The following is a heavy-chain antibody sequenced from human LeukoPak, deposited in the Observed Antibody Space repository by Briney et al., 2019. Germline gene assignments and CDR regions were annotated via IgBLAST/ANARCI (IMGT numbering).Heavy chain of an antibody. CDR2: IYYSGST. V-gene: IGHV4-59*08. CDR1: GGSISSYY. Sequence: KPSETLSPTCTVSGGSISSYYWSWIRQPPGKGLEWIGYIYYSGSTNYNPSLKSRVTISVDTSKNQFSLKLSSVTAADTAVYYCARQWIQLWVFDYWGQGTLVTVSS. J-gene: IGHJ4*02. D-gene: IGHD5-18*01. CDR3: ARQWIQLWVFDY.